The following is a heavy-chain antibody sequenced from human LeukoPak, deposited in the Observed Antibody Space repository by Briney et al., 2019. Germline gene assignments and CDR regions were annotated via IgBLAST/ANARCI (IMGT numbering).Heavy chain of an antibody. V-gene: IGHV3-30*02. CDR1: GFTFRSYA. D-gene: IGHD3-16*02. Sequence: GGSLRLSCAASGFTFRSYAMHWVRQAPGRGLEWVAFIRYDGSKTHYGDSVKGRFSISRDNSKNTLYLQMNSLRAEDTAVYYCARTYSWSLSRFDYWGQGTLVTVSS. CDR3: ARTYSWSLSRFDY. J-gene: IGHJ4*02. CDR2: IRYDGSKT.